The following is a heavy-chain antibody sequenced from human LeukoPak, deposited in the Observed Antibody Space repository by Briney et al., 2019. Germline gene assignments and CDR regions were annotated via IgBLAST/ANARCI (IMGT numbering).Heavy chain of an antibody. D-gene: IGHD3-10*01. CDR3: AREGKRITLVRGVLIPRGYYYMDV. V-gene: IGHV3-72*01. CDR1: GFTFSDHY. J-gene: IGHJ6*03. CDR2: TRNKANSYTT. Sequence: GGSLRLSCAASGFTFSDHYMDWVRQAPGKGLEWVGRTRNKANSYTTEYVASVKGRFTISRDDSKNSLYLQMNSLKTEDTAVYYCAREGKRITLVRGVLIPRGYYYMDVWGKGTTVTVSS.